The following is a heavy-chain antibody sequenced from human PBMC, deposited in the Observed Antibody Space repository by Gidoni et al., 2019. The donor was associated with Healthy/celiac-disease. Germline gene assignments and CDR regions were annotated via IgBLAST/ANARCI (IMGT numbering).Heavy chain of an antibody. V-gene: IGHV4-34*01. CDR3: ARDSYCSGGSCYLYYYYGMDV. CDR1: GGSFSGYS. CDR2: INHSGST. Sequence: QVQLQQWGAGLLKPSETLSLTCAVYGGSFSGYSWSWIRQPPGKGLEWIGEINHSGSTNYNPSLKSRVTISVDTSKNQFSLKLSSVTAADTAVYYCARDSYCSGGSCYLYYYYGMDVWGQGTTVTVSS. D-gene: IGHD2-15*01. J-gene: IGHJ6*02.